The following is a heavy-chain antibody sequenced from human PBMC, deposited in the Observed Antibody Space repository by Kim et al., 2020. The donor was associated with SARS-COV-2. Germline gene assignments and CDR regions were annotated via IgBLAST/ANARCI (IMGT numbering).Heavy chain of an antibody. CDR2: IYPGDSDT. Sequence: GESLKISCKGSGYSFTSYWIGWVRQMPGKGLEWMGIIYPGDSDTRYSPSFQGQVTISADKSISTAYLQWSSLKASDTAMYYCARASTVRARHNWFDPWGQGTLVTVSS. D-gene: IGHD2-2*01. CDR1: GYSFTSYW. J-gene: IGHJ5*02. V-gene: IGHV5-51*01. CDR3: ARASTVRARHNWFDP.